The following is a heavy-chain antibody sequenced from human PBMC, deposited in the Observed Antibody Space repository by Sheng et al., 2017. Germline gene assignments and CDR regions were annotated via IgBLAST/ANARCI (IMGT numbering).Heavy chain of an antibody. Sequence: QLQLVESGGGVVQPGRSLRLSCAASGFMFSNYAMHWVRQAPGKGLEWVALISYDGSNKYYADSVKGRFTISRDNSKNTLYLQMNSLRAEDTAVYYCARGDGYNLGHYWGQGTLVTVSS. D-gene: IGHD5-12*01. CDR1: GFMFSNYA. CDR3: ARGDGYNLGHY. CDR2: ISYDGSNK. V-gene: IGHV3-30*04. J-gene: IGHJ4*02.